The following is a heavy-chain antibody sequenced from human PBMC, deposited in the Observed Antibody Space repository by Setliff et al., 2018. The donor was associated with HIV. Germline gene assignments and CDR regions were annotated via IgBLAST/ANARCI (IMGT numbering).Heavy chain of an antibody. CDR2: IYYSGST. V-gene: IGHV4-39*07. J-gene: IGHJ4*02. Sequence: SETLSLTCTVSGGSFSSRGYYWGWIRQPPGKELEWIGSIYYSGSTYYNPSLKSRVAISVDTSKNQFSLKLTSVTAADTAVFYCARPSLGIGGGSIFHNWGQGTLVTVSS. CDR3: ARPSLGIGGGSIFHN. CDR1: GGSFSSRGYY. D-gene: IGHD3-3*01.